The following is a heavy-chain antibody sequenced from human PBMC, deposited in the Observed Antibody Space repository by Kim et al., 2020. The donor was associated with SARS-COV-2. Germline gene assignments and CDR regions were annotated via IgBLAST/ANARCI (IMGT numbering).Heavy chain of an antibody. CDR2: INHSGST. CDR3: ARWVLSWWIAVAGRFDP. Sequence: SETLSLTCAVYGGSFSGYYWSWIRQPPGKGLEWIGEINHSGSTNYNPSLKSRVTISVDTSKNQFSLKLSSVTAADTAVYYCARWVLSWWIAVAGRFDPWGQGTLVTVSS. CDR1: GGSFSGYY. V-gene: IGHV4-34*01. J-gene: IGHJ5*02. D-gene: IGHD6-19*01.